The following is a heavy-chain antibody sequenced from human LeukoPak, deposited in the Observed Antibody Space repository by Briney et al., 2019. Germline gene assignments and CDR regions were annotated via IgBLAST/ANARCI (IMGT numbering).Heavy chain of an antibody. V-gene: IGHV4-4*02. CDR2: IYHTGSI. D-gene: IGHD3-10*01. Sequence: PSETLSLTCAVSGGSISSKNWWIWVRQPPGKGLEWIGEIYHTGSINYNPSLKSRVTISVDKSNNQFSLRLSSVTAADTAMYYCARDTGGRGRLDAFDIWGQGTMVTVSS. J-gene: IGHJ3*02. CDR1: GGSISSKNW. CDR3: ARDTGGRGRLDAFDI.